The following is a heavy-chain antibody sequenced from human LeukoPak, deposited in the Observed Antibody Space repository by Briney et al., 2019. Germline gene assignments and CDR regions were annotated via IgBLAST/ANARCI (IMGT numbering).Heavy chain of an antibody. D-gene: IGHD3-10*01. V-gene: IGHV1-2*02. J-gene: IGHJ4*02. CDR2: FDPNSGGT. Sequence: ASVKVSCKASGYTFTVYYIYWVRQAPGQGLEWMGWFDPNSGGTNFAQKFQGRVTMTRDTSISTAYMELSRLTSDDTAVYYCAGGGPGIPTYWGQGTLVTVSS. CDR3: AGGGPGIPTY. CDR1: GYTFTVYY.